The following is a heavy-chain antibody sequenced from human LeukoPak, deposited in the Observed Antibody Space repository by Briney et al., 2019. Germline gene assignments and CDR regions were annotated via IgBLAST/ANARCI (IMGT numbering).Heavy chain of an antibody. D-gene: IGHD3-16*01. CDR1: GGSISSYY. V-gene: IGHV4-59*08. CDR2: IYYGGST. J-gene: IGHJ2*01. Sequence: SETLSLTCTVSGGSISSYYWSWIRQPPGKGLEWIGYIYYGGSTNYNPSLKSRVTISVDTSKNQFSLKLSSVTATDTAMYYCARHDWGSLHWYFDLWGRGTLVTVSS. CDR3: ARHDWGSLHWYFDL.